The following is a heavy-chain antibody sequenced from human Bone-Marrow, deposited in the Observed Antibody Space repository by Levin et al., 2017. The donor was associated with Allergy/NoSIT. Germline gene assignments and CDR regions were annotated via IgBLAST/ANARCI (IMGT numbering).Heavy chain of an antibody. CDR2: IGASGRNT. Sequence: PGGSLRLSCAASGFTFRNYAMSWVRQAPGKGLEWVSGIGASGRNTYYADSVRGRFAISRDDSRNTLYLQMNSLRAEDTAVYYCARDPTGDYVGAFEIWGQGTKVTVSS. CDR1: GFTFRNYA. CDR3: ARDPTGDYVGAFEI. V-gene: IGHV3-23*01. D-gene: IGHD4-17*01. J-gene: IGHJ3*02.